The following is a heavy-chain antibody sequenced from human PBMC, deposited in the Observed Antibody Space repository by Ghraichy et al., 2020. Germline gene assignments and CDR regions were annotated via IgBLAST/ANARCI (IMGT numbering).Heavy chain of an antibody. J-gene: IGHJ6*02. CDR1: GFTFSDFG. CDR3: TKDHSTSSAGMDV. V-gene: IGHV3-30*18. CDR2: ISFHGSNR. Sequence: GESLNITCAASGFTFSDFGIHWVRQAPGKGLEWVAVISFHGSNRHYADSVKGRFTISRDNSKDTVYLQMDSLRPEDTALYYCTKDHSTSSAGMDVWGQGTRVTVS. D-gene: IGHD2/OR15-2a*01.